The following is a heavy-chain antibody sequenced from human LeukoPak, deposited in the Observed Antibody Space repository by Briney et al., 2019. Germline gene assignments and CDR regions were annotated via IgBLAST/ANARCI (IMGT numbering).Heavy chain of an antibody. D-gene: IGHD2-8*01. CDR2: VFQLQTVRS. V-gene: IGHV4-38-2*02. CDR3: ARVLHAPKFIDS. J-gene: IGHJ4*02. Sequence: PSETLSLTCTVSDSSITSTYYWAWFRQPPGKGLEWIATVFQLQTVRSFYNKSLESRVTMSLDTSQNQFSLNLTSVTAADTALYFCARVLHAPKFIDSWGQGTLVTVSS. CDR1: DSSITSTYY.